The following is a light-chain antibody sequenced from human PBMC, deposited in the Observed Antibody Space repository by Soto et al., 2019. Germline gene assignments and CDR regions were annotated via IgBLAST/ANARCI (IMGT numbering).Light chain of an antibody. J-gene: IGKJ4*01. CDR1: QGIGSA. CDR3: QNFRSSAIS. V-gene: IGKV1-13*02. Sequence: AIQLTQSPSSLSASVGDRFSITCRASQGIGSALAWYQLKPGAAPALLIYDASTLESGVPSRFSGSRSGADFTLTISSLQPEDFATYYCQNFRSSAISFGGGTKVDIK. CDR2: DAS.